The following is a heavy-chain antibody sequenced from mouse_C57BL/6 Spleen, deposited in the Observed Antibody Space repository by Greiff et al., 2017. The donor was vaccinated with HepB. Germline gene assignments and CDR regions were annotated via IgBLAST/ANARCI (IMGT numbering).Heavy chain of an antibody. Sequence: VKLQQPGAELVMPGASVKLSCKASGYTFTSYWMHWVKQRPGQGLEWIGEIDPSDSYTNYNQKFKGKSTLTVDKSSSTAYMQLSSLTSEDSAVYYCARGYYGSSPDYFDYWGQGTTLTVSS. CDR2: IDPSDSYT. CDR1: GYTFTSYW. D-gene: IGHD1-1*01. CDR3: ARGYYGSSPDYFDY. J-gene: IGHJ2*01. V-gene: IGHV1-69*01.